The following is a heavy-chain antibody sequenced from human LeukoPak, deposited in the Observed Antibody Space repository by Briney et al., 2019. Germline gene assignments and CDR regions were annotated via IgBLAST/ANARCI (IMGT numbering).Heavy chain of an antibody. CDR1: GYTFTNYD. CDR3: AADIVVVVAATNYYYYYMDV. CDR2: MNPNSGDT. D-gene: IGHD2-15*01. V-gene: IGHV1-8*03. Sequence: ASVKVSCKASGYTFTNYDINWVRQATGQGLEWMGWMNPNSGDTGYAQKFQGRITITRNTSISTAYMELSSLRSEDTAVYYCAADIVVVVAATNYYYYYMDVWGKGTTVTISS. J-gene: IGHJ6*03.